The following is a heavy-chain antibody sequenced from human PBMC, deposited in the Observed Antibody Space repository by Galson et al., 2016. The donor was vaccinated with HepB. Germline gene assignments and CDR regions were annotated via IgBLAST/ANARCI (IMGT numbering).Heavy chain of an antibody. D-gene: IGHD6-13*01. J-gene: IGHJ4*02. CDR3: ARGQQLSFLRSDFDY. CDR2: ISYDGSYK. Sequence: SLRLSCAASGFTFSGYAMHWVRQAPGKGLEWVAIISYDGSYKYYADSVKGRFTTSRDNSKSTLYVQMNSLRVEDTAVYYCARGQQLSFLRSDFDYWGQGTLVTVSS. CDR1: GFTFSGYA. V-gene: IGHV3-30*04.